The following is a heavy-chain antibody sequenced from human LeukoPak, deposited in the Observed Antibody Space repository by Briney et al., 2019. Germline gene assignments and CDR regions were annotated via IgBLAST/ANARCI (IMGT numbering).Heavy chain of an antibody. J-gene: IGHJ5*02. CDR3: ARGRRYYYGSGSYNWFDP. CDR2: INHSGST. Sequence: PSETLSLTCAVYGGSFSGYHWSWIRQPPGKGLEWIGEINHSGSTNYNPSLKSRVTISVDTSKNQFSLKLSSVTAADTAVYYCARGRRYYYGSGSYNWFDPWGQGTLVTVSS. CDR1: GGSFSGYH. V-gene: IGHV4-34*01. D-gene: IGHD3-10*01.